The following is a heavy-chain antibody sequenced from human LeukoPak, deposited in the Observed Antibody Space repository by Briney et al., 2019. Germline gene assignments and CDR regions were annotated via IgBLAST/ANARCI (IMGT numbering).Heavy chain of an antibody. CDR3: ARAVGYCSSGTSYLVY. CDR2: IDTNTGSP. D-gene: IGHD2-15*01. V-gene: IGHV7-4-1*02. Sequence: ASVTVSCKASGYTFTTYPINWVRQAPGQGLEWMGWIDTNTGSPTYAQGLTGRFVFSLDTSVSTAYLQISSLKAEDTAVYYCARAVGYCSSGTSYLVYWGQGTLVTVSS. J-gene: IGHJ4*02. CDR1: GYTFTTYP.